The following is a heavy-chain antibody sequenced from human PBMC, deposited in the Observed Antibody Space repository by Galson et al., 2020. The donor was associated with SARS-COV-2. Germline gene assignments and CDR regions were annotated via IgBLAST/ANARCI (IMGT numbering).Heavy chain of an antibody. J-gene: IGHJ6*02. CDR2: IYYSGST. D-gene: IGHD2-15*01. CDR3: ARDLGSPPYYYYGMDV. V-gene: IGHV4-59*13. CDR1: GGSISSYY. Sequence: SETLSLTCTVSGGSISSYYWSWIRQPPGKGLEWIGYIYYSGSTNYNPSLKSRVTISVDTSKNQFSLKLSSVTAAATAVYYCARDLGSPPYYYYGMDVWGQGTTVTVSS.